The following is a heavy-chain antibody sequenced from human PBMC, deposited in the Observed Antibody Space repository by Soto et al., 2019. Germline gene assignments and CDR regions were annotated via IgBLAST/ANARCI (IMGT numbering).Heavy chain of an antibody. CDR1: GFTFSSYG. D-gene: IGHD3-22*01. Sequence: PGGSLRLSCAASGFTFSSYGMHWVRQAPGKGLEWVAVIWYDGSNKYYADSVKGRFTISRDNSKNTLYLQMNSLRAEDTAVYYCARDFLTTGSYGMDVWGQGTTVTVSS. V-gene: IGHV3-33*01. CDR2: IWYDGSNK. CDR3: ARDFLTTGSYGMDV. J-gene: IGHJ6*02.